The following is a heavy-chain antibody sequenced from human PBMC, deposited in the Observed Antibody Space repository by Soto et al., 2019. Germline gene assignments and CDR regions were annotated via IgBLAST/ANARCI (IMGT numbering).Heavy chain of an antibody. J-gene: IGHJ6*02. CDR1: GFTFSSYE. CDR3: ARDGTIPGGGVVPAAYYGMDV. Sequence: EVQLVESGGGLVQPGGSLRLSCAASGFTFSSYEMNWVRQAPGKGLEWVSYISSSGSTIYYADSVKGRFTISRDNAKNSLYLQMNSLRAEDTAVYYCARDGTIPGGGVVPAAYYGMDVWGQGTTVTVSS. CDR2: ISSSGSTI. D-gene: IGHD2-2*01. V-gene: IGHV3-48*03.